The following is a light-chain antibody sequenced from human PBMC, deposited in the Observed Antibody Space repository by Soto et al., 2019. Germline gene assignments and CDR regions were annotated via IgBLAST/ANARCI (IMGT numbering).Light chain of an antibody. CDR3: QQYSSRST. Sequence: DIQMTQSPSTLSGSVGDRVTISCQASQGISRSLAWYQQKPGKAPKLLIYDASNLESGVPSRFSGSGFGTEFTLTISSLQPGDFATYYCQQYSSRSTFGQGTKVDI. V-gene: IGKV1-5*01. CDR1: QGISRS. CDR2: DAS. J-gene: IGKJ1*01.